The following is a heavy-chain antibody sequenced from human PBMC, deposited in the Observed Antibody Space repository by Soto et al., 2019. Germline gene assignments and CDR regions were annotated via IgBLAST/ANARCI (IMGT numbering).Heavy chain of an antibody. J-gene: IGHJ6*02. CDR3: ARDQDDHRSGSDYYAMEV. V-gene: IGHV4-61*01. Sequence: PSETLSLTCTVSGGSVSSESHYWSWIRQTPGKGLGWFGYIYYTGSTNYNPSLKGRVTMLVETSRDQVSLRLRSVTRADTAPYYCARDQDDHRSGSDYYAMEVLGQGTKVTVSS. CDR1: GGSVSSESHY. CDR2: IYYTGST. D-gene: IGHD3-3*01.